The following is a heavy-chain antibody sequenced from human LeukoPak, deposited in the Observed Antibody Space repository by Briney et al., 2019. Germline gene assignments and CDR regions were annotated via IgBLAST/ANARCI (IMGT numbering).Heavy chain of an antibody. CDR3: AGNGGRNYFRY. V-gene: IGHV3-48*03. D-gene: IGHD6-25*01. J-gene: IGHJ4*02. CDR2: ISSSGQTR. CDR1: GFTFSSYE. Sequence: GGSERLSCAASGFTFSSYEMNWFRQAPGKGLEWVSYISSSGQTRYHADSVQGRFTISRDNAKSSLYLQMNSLRAEDTALYYCAGNGGRNYFRYWGQGT.